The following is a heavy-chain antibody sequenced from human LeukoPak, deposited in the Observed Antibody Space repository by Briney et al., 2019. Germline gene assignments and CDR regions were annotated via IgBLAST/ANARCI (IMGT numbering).Heavy chain of an antibody. CDR3: ARGLAGAHSGAVYSDL. J-gene: IGHJ2*01. V-gene: IGHV4-59*01. Sequence: SETLSLTCTVSGGSIRYWTWIRQPPGTGLEWIGVIYDHGRTEYNPSLTSRVTISLDTSKTQVSLKLRSVSGADTAVYYCARGLAGAHSGAVYSDLWGRGNLVTVSS. D-gene: IGHD1-26*01. CDR1: GGSIRY. CDR2: IYDHGRT.